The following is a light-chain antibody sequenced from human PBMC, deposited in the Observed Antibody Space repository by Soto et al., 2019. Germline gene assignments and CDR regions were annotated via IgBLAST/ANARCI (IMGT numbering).Light chain of an antibody. V-gene: IGKV3-15*01. CDR2: GAS. CDR1: QSVSSN. CDR3: QQYNNWPPIT. J-gene: IGKJ5*01. Sequence: EIVRAHSPGTLSFSPVEGATLSCRASQSVSSNLAWYQQKPGQALRLLIYGASTRATGIPARFSGSGSGTEFTLTISSLQSEDFAVYFCQQYNNWPPITFGQGTRLEI.